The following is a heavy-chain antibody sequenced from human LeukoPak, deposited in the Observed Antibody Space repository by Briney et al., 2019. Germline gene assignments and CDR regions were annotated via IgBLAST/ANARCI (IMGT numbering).Heavy chain of an antibody. J-gene: IGHJ5*02. CDR1: GGSFSSYY. CDR2: IYYSGST. CDR3: ARSPLNYYDSSGYYL. Sequence: SETLSLTCTVSGGSFSSYYWSWIRQPPGKGLEWIGYIYYSGSTNYNPSLKSRVTISVDTSKNQFSLKLSSVTAADTAVYYCARSPLNYYDSSGYYLWGQGTLVTVSS. V-gene: IGHV4-59*01. D-gene: IGHD3-22*01.